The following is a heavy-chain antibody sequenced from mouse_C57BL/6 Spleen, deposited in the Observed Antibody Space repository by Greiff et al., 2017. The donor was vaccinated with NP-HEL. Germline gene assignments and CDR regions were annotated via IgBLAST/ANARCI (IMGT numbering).Heavy chain of an antibody. D-gene: IGHD2-5*01. CDR2: INYDGSST. J-gene: IGHJ1*03. CDR1: GFTFSDYY. V-gene: IGHV5-16*01. CDR3: ARDSNYVYFDV. Sequence: EVKLMESEGGLVQPGSSMKLSCTASGFTFSDYYMAWVRQVPEKGLEWVANINYDGSSTYYLDSLKSRFIIPRDNAKNILYLQMSSLKSEDTATYYCARDSNYVYFDVWGTGTTVTVSS.